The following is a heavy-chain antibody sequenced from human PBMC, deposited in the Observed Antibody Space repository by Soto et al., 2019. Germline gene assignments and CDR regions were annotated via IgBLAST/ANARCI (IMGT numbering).Heavy chain of an antibody. V-gene: IGHV3-30*03. Sequence: SVWSLRLSCSASLLTFSSYGMHWVLHSPFKLLEFLSVISYDGSNKYYADSVKGRFAISRDNAKNSLYLQMNILRAEDTALYYCARKLAYCGGDCDSANSYFGVDVWGQGTTVTV. CDR1: LLTFSSYG. D-gene: IGHD2-21*02. CDR3: ARKLAYCGGDCDSANSYFGVDV. CDR2: ISYDGSNK. J-gene: IGHJ6*02.